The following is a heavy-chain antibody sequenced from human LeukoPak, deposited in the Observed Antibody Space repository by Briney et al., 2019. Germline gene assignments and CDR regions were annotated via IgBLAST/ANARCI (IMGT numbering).Heavy chain of an antibody. Sequence: PSETLPLTCTVSGGSISSYYWSWIRQTAGKGLEWIGRIYTSGSTNYNPSLKSRVTMSVDASKNQFSLKLSSVTAADTAVYYCARDTGGYYYYYMDVWGKGTTVTVSS. D-gene: IGHD2-8*02. V-gene: IGHV4-4*07. CDR2: IYTSGST. CDR3: ARDTGGYYYYYMDV. CDR1: GGSISSYY. J-gene: IGHJ6*03.